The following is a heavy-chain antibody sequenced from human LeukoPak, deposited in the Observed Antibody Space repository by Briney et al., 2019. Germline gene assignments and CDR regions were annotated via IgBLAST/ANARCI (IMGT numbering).Heavy chain of an antibody. Sequence: GGPLRLSCAASGISVSENYMSWVRQAPGKGLEWVCVVHRDGSIEYADSVKGRFTISRDIAENTLSLQMNSLRVEDTAVYYCARDSGSASWAYSWGQGTLVTVSS. CDR1: GISVSENY. J-gene: IGHJ4*02. CDR3: ARDSGSASWAYS. CDR2: VHRDGSI. V-gene: IGHV3-66*02. D-gene: IGHD2-15*01.